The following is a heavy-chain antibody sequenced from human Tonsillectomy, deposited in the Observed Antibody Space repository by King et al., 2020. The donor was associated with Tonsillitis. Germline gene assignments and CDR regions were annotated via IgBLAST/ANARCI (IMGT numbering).Heavy chain of an antibody. CDR2: IYYSGST. J-gene: IGHJ5*02. Sequence: PLQESGPGLVKPSETLSLTCTVSGGSISSSSYYWGWIRQPPGKGLEWIGSIYYSGSTYYNPSLKSRVTISVDTSKNQFSLKLSSVTAADTAVYYCASLYYCSSTSCYDWFDPWGQGTLVTVSS. CDR1: GGSISSSSYY. V-gene: IGHV4-39*01. CDR3: ASLYYCSSTSCYDWFDP. D-gene: IGHD2-2*01.